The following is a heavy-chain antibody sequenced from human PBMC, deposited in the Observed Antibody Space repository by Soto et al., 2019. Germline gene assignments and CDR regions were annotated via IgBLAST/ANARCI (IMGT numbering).Heavy chain of an antibody. Sequence: QITLKESGPTLVKPTQTLTLTCTFSGFSLSTSGVGVGWIRQPPGKALEWLALIYWDDDKRYSPSLKSRLTLNKDTSKNQVVLTTPNMDPVDTATYYCAHSLIPNWGSRGAFDYWGQGTLVTVSS. V-gene: IGHV2-5*02. CDR2: IYWDDDK. J-gene: IGHJ4*02. CDR3: AHSLIPNWGSRGAFDY. CDR1: GFSLSTSGVG. D-gene: IGHD7-27*01.